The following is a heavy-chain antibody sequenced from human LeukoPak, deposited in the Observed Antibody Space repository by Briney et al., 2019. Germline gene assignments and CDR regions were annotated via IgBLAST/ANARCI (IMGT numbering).Heavy chain of an antibody. V-gene: IGHV4-39*01. CDR3: ARQTIIGLVIGLFDY. D-gene: IGHD3-3*01. CDR2: IYYRGST. Sequence: SETLSLTCTVSGGSISSTSYYWGWIRQPPGKGLEWIGSIYYRGSTSYNPSLKSRVTISVDTSKNQFSLKLSSVTAADTAVYYCARQTIIGLVIGLFDYWGQGNLVTVSS. J-gene: IGHJ4*02. CDR1: GGSISSTSYY.